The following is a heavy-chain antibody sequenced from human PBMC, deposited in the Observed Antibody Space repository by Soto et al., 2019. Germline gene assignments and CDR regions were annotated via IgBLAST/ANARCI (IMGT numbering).Heavy chain of an antibody. CDR3: ARCTIDHNRFDP. D-gene: IGHD3-9*01. J-gene: IGHJ5*02. Sequence: QVQLQESGPGLVKPSETLSLTCSVSGSDITTYYWSWLRQSPGKGLEWIGHIYDTGSTSYNPTLKSRVTIPVDTSNKQCSLRLSAVTAADTAVYYCARCTIDHNRFDPGGQGTLVTASS. CDR2: IYDTGST. CDR1: GSDITTYY. V-gene: IGHV4-59*01.